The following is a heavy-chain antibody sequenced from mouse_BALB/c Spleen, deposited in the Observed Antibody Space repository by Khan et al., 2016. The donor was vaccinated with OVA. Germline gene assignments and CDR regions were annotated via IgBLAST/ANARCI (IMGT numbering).Heavy chain of an antibody. CDR3: ARQPCYHYDIMDY. CDR2: IWSDGST. Sequence: QVQLKESGPGLVAPSQCLSITCTISGFSLTNYGVHWVRQPPGKGLEWLVAIWSDGSTTYYSDLKSRLNISKDNSKSQVFLKMNSRQTDDTAMYYCARQPCYHYDIMDYWGQGTTVTVSS. J-gene: IGHJ4*01. V-gene: IGHV2-6-1*01. CDR1: GFSLTNYG.